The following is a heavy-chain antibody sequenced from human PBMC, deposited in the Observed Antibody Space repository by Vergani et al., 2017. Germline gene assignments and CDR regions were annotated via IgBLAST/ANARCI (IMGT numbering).Heavy chain of an antibody. J-gene: IGHJ6*03. CDR2: IYYSGNT. CDR3: ARASVETTMRRREYYYYMDV. Sequence: QVQLQESGPGLVKPSQPLSLTCTVSGGSISSGGYYWSWIRQHPGKGLEWIGYIYYSGNTYFNPSLKNRVSMSADTSKNQVSLKVSSVTAADTAVYYCARASVETTMRRREYYYYMDVWGEGTTVTVSS. CDR1: GGSISSGGYY. V-gene: IGHV4-31*03. D-gene: IGHD5-18*01.